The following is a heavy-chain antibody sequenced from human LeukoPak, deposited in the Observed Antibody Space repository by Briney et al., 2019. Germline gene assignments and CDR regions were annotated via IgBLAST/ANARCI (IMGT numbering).Heavy chain of an antibody. J-gene: IGHJ4*02. CDR3: ARDLWFGEFTPYYFDY. D-gene: IGHD3-10*01. V-gene: IGHV3-74*01. CDR1: GFTFSSYW. CDR2: INGDGSST. Sequence: PGGSLRLSCAASGFTFSSYWMHWVRQAPGKGLVWVSRINGDGSSTSYADSVKGRFTISRDNAKNTLYLQMNSLRAEDTAVYYCARDLWFGEFTPYYFDYWGQGTLVTVSS.